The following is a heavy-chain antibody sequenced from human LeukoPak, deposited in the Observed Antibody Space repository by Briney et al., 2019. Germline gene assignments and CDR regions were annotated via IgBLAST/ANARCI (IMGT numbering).Heavy chain of an antibody. J-gene: IGHJ4*02. Sequence: GSLRLSCAASGFTFSSYSMNWVRQAPGKGLEWVSYISSSSSTIYYADSVKGRFTISRDYAKNSLYLQMNSLRAEDTAVYYCARLVVVVPAANNWGQGTLVTVSS. CDR3: ARLVVVVPAANN. CDR1: GFTFSSYS. D-gene: IGHD2-2*01. CDR2: ISSSSSTI. V-gene: IGHV3-48*04.